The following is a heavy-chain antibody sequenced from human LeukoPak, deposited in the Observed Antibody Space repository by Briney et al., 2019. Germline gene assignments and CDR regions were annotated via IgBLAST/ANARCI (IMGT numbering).Heavy chain of an antibody. CDR2: IYYSGST. CDR1: GGSISSYY. CDR3: ARALNSYWYFDL. V-gene: IGHV4-59*01. J-gene: IGHJ2*01. Sequence: SETLSLTCTVSGGSISSYYCSWIRQPPGKGLEWIGYIYYSGSTNYNPSLKSRVTISVDTSKNQFSLKLSSVTAADTAVYYCARALNSYWYFDLWGRGTLVTVSS.